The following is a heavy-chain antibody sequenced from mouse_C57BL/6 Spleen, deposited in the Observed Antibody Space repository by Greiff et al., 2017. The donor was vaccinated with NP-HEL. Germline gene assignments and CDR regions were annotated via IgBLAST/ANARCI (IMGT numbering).Heavy chain of an antibody. J-gene: IGHJ3*01. CDR3: ARLEWGDFGY. CDR2: INPSDGET. V-gene: IGHV1-52*01. CDR1: GYTFTSYW. D-gene: IGHD1-3*01. Sequence: VQLQQSGAELVRPGASVKLSCKASGYTFTSYWMHWVKQRPIQGLEWIGNINPSDGETHYNQKFKDKATLTVDKSSSTAYMQLSSLTSEDSAVYNSARLEWGDFGYWGQGTLVTVSA.